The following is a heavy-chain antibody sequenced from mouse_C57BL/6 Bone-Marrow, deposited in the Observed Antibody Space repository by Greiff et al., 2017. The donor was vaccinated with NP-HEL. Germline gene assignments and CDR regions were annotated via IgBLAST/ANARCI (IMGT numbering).Heavy chain of an antibody. D-gene: IGHD2-10*01. Sequence: EVKLVESGGGLVQPGGSLKLSCAASGFTFSDYGMAWVRQAPRKGPEWVAFISNLAYSIYYADTVTGRFTISRENAKNTLYLEMSSLRSEDTAMYYCARRAAYSNYFDYWGQGTTLTVSS. CDR2: ISNLAYSI. V-gene: IGHV5-15*01. J-gene: IGHJ2*01. CDR3: ARRAAYSNYFDY. CDR1: GFTFSDYG.